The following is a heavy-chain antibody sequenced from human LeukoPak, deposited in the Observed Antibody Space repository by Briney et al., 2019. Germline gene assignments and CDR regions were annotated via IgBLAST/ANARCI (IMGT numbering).Heavy chain of an antibody. J-gene: IGHJ4*02. V-gene: IGHV3-7*03. CDR3: AREVAGTGGYYFDY. CDR1: GFTFSSYW. Sequence: GGSLRLSCAASGFTFSSYWMSWVRQAPGKGLEWVANIKQDGSEKYYVDSVKGRFTISRDNAKNSLYLQMSSLRAEDTAVYYCAREVAGTGGYYFDYWGQGTLVTVSS. CDR2: IKQDGSEK. D-gene: IGHD6-13*01.